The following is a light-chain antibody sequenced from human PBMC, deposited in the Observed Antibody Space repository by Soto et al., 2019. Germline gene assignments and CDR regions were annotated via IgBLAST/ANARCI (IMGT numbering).Light chain of an antibody. Sequence: DIQMTQSPSTLSASVGDRVTITCRASQSISSWLAWYQQKPGKAPKLLSYDASSLESGVPSRCSGSGSGTEFTLTISSLQPDDFATYYCQQYNSYSGTFGQGTKVEIK. CDR1: QSISSW. CDR2: DAS. J-gene: IGKJ1*01. V-gene: IGKV1-5*01. CDR3: QQYNSYSGT.